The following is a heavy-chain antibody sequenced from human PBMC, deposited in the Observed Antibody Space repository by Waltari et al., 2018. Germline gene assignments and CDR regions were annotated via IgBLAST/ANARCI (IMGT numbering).Heavy chain of an antibody. D-gene: IGHD1-26*01. J-gene: IGHJ3*02. Sequence: QVQLVQSGAEVKKPGASVKVSCKASGYTFTGYYMHWVRQAPGQGLEWMGWIKPNSGGTNYAQKLQGRVTMTRDTSISTAYMELSRLRSDDTAVYYCARGTLVGADAFDIWGQGTMVTVSS. CDR3: ARGTLVGADAFDI. CDR2: IKPNSGGT. V-gene: IGHV1-2*02. CDR1: GYTFTGYY.